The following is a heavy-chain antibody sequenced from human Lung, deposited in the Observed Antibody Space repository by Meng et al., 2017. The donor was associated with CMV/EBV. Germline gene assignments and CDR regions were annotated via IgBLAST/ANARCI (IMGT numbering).Heavy chain of an antibody. CDR2: IWYDGSKR. D-gene: IGHD4-17*01. CDR3: ARSPPTTPFDF. V-gene: IGHV3-33*01. Sequence: LSCAASGFTFSNYGMNWVRQAPGKGLEWVAVIWYDGSKRYYADSVNGRFTISRDNFNNTLYLQMNSLRAEGTAVYYCARSPPTTPFDFWGQGTLVTVSS. CDR1: GFTFSNYG. J-gene: IGHJ4*02.